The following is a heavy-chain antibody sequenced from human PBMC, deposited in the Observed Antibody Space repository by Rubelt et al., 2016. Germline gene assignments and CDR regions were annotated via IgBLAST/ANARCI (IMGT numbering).Heavy chain of an antibody. CDR1: GFTFSSYA. D-gene: IGHD5-18*01. Sequence: EVQLVESGGGLVQPGGSLRLSCAASGFTFSSYAMSWVRQAPGKGLEWVSAISGSGGSTYYADSVKGRFTISSDNSKNTLYGQRNGRRAEDTAVYYCARDRVDPPMGSDYWGQGTLVSVSS. V-gene: IGHV3-23*04. CDR2: ISGSGGST. J-gene: IGHJ4*02. CDR3: ARDRVDPPMGSDY.